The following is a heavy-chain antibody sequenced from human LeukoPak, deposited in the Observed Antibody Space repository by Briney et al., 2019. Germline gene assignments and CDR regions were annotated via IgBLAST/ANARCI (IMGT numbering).Heavy chain of an antibody. CDR2: ISSSSSYI. CDR3: TRRAGGNLYDLDN. D-gene: IGHD2-8*02. Sequence: GGSLRLSCAASGFTFSSYSMNWVRQAPGKGLEWVSSISSSSSYIYYADSVKGRFTISRDNAKNSLYLQMNSLRAEDTAVYYCTRRAGGNLYDLDNWGQGTLVTVSS. V-gene: IGHV3-21*01. J-gene: IGHJ4*02. CDR1: GFTFSSYS.